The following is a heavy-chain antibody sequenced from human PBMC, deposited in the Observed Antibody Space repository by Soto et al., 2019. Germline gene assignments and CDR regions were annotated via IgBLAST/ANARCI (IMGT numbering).Heavy chain of an antibody. V-gene: IGHV3-23*01. CDR1: GFTFSSSA. D-gene: IGHD3-16*01. Sequence: PGGSLRLSCAASGFTFSSSAMSWVRQAPGKGLEWVSSIRGSGGNTYYADSVKGRFTISRDNPKNTLYLQMNSLRAEDTAVYYCARDPNRGGDFAFWGQGTLVTVSS. CDR2: IRGSGGNT. CDR3: ARDPNRGGDFAF. J-gene: IGHJ4*02.